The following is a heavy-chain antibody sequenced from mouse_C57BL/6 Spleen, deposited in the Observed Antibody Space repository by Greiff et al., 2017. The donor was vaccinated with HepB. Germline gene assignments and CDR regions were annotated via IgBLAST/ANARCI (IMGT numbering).Heavy chain of an antibody. Sequence: VQLQQSGAELVRPGASVKLSCTASGFNIKDDYMHWVKQRPEQGLEWIGWIDPENGDTEYASKFQGKATITADTSSNTAYLQLSSLTSEDTAVYYCTTDRRAWFAYWGQGTLVTVSA. CDR1: GFNIKDDY. V-gene: IGHV14-4*01. CDR3: TTDRRAWFAY. CDR2: IDPENGDT. J-gene: IGHJ3*01.